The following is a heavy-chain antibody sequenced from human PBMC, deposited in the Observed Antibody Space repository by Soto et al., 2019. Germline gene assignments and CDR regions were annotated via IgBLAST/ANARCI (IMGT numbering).Heavy chain of an antibody. CDR1: GGSINSAGYY. V-gene: IGHV4-31*03. Sequence: SSETLSLTCTVSGGSINSAGYYWSWLRQHAGQGLEWIGNIYYSGSTNYNPSLKSRVTISIDTSENRFSLNLSSVTAADTAVYYCARVQTIFGIITVFDYWGQGTLVTVSS. D-gene: IGHD3-3*01. J-gene: IGHJ4*02. CDR2: IYYSGST. CDR3: ARVQTIFGIITVFDY.